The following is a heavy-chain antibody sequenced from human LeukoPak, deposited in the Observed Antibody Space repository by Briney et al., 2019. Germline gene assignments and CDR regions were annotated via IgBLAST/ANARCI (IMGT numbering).Heavy chain of an antibody. CDR2: MNPNSGNT. CDR1: GYTFTSYD. Sequence: ASVKVSCKASGYTFTSYDINWVRQAPGQGLEWMGWMNPNSGNTGYAQKFQGRVTMTRNTSISTAYMELSSLRSEDTAVYYCARARSSSWYLSNWFDPWGQGTLVTVSS. CDR3: ARARSSSWYLSNWFDP. V-gene: IGHV1-8*01. D-gene: IGHD6-13*01. J-gene: IGHJ5*02.